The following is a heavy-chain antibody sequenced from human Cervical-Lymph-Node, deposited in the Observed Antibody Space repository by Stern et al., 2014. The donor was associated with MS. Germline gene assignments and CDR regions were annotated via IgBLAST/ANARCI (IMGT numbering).Heavy chain of an antibody. CDR1: GGSIDGSDW. CDR3: ARAGLYDY. CDR2: IYHTGST. J-gene: IGHJ4*02. D-gene: IGHD2/OR15-2a*01. V-gene: IGHV4-4*02. Sequence: QVQLQESGPGLVKPSGTLSLTCTVSGGSIDGSDWWSWVRQFPGKGLEWIGEIYHTGSTNYSPSLKSRVNISVDKSKNQFSLNLTSVTAADSAVYYCARAGLYDYWGQGTLVTVSS.